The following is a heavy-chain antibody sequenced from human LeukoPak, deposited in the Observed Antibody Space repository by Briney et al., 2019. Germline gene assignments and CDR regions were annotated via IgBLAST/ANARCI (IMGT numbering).Heavy chain of an antibody. CDR3: ARDPRSKGGDWGDFDY. D-gene: IGHD2-21*02. V-gene: IGHV3-7*01. CDR2: IKEDGSEK. Sequence: GGSLRLSCAASGFTFSTCWMSWVRQAPGKGLEWVANIKEDGSEKYYVDSVKGRFTISRDNAKNSLNLQMTSLRAEDTAVYYCARDPRSKGGDWGDFDYWGQGTLVTVSS. CDR1: GFTFSTCW. J-gene: IGHJ4*02.